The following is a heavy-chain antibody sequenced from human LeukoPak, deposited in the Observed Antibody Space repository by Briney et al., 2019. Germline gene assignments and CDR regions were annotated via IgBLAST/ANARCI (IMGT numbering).Heavy chain of an antibody. CDR1: GGSISSYY. V-gene: IGHV4-59*01. CDR3: ARTIAAAGTVFDY. J-gene: IGHJ4*02. D-gene: IGHD6-13*01. Sequence: SETLSLTCTVSGGSISSYYWSWIRQPPGKGLEWIGYIYYSGSTDYNPSLKSRVTISVDTSKNQFSLKLSSVTAADTAVYYCARTIAAAGTVFDYWGQGTLVTASS. CDR2: IYYSGST.